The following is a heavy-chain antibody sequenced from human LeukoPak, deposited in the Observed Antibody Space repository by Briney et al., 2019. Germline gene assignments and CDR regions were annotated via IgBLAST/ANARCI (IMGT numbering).Heavy chain of an antibody. Sequence: GGSLRLSCAASGFTFSSYSMNWVRQAPGKGLEWVSSISTSSSYIHYADSVKGRFTISRDNAKNSLYLQMNSLRAGDTAVYYCARGTLNIPGEHGAFDYWGQGTLVTVSS. J-gene: IGHJ4*02. D-gene: IGHD1-14*01. CDR1: GFTFSSYS. CDR3: ARGTLNIPGEHGAFDY. V-gene: IGHV3-21*01. CDR2: ISTSSSYI.